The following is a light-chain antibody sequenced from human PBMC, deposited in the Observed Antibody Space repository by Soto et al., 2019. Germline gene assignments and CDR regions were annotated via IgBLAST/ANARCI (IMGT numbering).Light chain of an antibody. CDR3: LLFDGHGVL. V-gene: IGLV7-43*01. CDR2: STT. Sequence: QAVVTQEPSLTVSPGGTVTLTCASSTGAVTSGYYPYWFQQKPGQPPRALIYSTTYKHSWTPARFSGSLLGGKAALTLSGVQPEDEADYYCLLFDGHGVLFGGGPKLTVL. J-gene: IGLJ2*01. CDR1: TGAVTSGYY.